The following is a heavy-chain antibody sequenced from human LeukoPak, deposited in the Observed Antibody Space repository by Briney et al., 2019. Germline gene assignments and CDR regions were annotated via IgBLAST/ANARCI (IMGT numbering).Heavy chain of an antibody. CDR3: ARGGRYSAVDY. V-gene: IGHV3-66*01. J-gene: IGHJ4*02. CDR2: IYSGGST. CDR1: GFTVSSNY. D-gene: IGHD3-9*01. Sequence: GGSLRLSCAAFGFTVSSNYMSWVRQAPGKGLEWVSVIYSGGSTYYADSVKGRFTISRDNSKNTLYLQMNSLRAEDTAVYYCARGGRYSAVDYWGQGTLVTVSS.